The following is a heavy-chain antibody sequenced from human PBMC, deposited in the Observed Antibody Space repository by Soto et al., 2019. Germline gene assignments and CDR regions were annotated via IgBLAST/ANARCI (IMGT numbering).Heavy chain of an antibody. CDR1: GYSFTSYC. CDR3: ATSGSPHYYGMDV. CDR2: IYPGDSDT. Sequence: PXESLQVSWKGSGYSFTSYCICWVRQMPGKGLEWMGIIYPGDSDTRYSPSFQGQVTISADKSISTAYLQWSSLKASDTAMYYCATSGSPHYYGMDVWGQGTTVTVSS. J-gene: IGHJ6*02. V-gene: IGHV5-51*01. D-gene: IGHD3-10*01.